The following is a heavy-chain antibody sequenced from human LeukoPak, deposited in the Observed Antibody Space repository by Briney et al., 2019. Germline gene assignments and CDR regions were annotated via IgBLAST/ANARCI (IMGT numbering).Heavy chain of an antibody. CDR1: GGSISSYY. D-gene: IGHD3-10*01. J-gene: IGHJ3*02. CDR2: IYTSGST. Sequence: SETLSLTCTASGGSISSYYWSWIRQPAGKGLEWIGRIYTSGSTNYNPSLKSRVTMSVDTSKNQFSLKLSSVTAADTAVYYCARDPVLLWFGELLSPVGAFDIWGQGTMVTVSS. CDR3: ARDPVLLWFGELLSPVGAFDI. V-gene: IGHV4-4*07.